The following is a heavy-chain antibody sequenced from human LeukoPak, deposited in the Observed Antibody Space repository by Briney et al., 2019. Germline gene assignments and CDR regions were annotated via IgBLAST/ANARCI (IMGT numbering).Heavy chain of an antibody. CDR3: ARDPQGDRWFDP. J-gene: IGHJ5*02. Sequence: PSQTLSLTCTVSGGSISSGGYYWSWIRQHPGTVLEWIGYIYYSGSTYYNPPLKSRLTISVDTSKNQSSLKLTPVTAADTAVYYCARDPQGDRWFDPWGQGTLVTVSS. V-gene: IGHV4-31*03. CDR1: GGSISSGGYY. CDR2: IYYSGST. D-gene: IGHD3-16*01.